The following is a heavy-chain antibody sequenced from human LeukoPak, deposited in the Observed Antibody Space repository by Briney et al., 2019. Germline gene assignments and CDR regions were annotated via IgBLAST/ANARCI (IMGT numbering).Heavy chain of an antibody. Sequence: PGGSLRLSCAASGFTFSSYSMNWVRQAPGKGLEWVSYISSSSSTIYYADSVKGRFTISRDNAKNSLYLQMNSLRAEDTAVYYCARDLVNRRGRDAFDIWGQGTMVTVSS. CDR1: GFTFSSYS. CDR3: ARDLVNRRGRDAFDI. CDR2: ISSSSSTI. V-gene: IGHV3-48*01. D-gene: IGHD1-26*01. J-gene: IGHJ3*02.